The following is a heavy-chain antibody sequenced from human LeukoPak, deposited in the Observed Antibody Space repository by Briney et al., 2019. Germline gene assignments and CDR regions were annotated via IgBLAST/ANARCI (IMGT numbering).Heavy chain of an antibody. CDR3: ARDGPMGTPGYY. CDR2: IYSGGST. J-gene: IGHJ4*02. Sequence: EWVSVIYSGGSTYYADSVKGRFTISRDNSKNTLYLQMNSLRAEDTAVYYCARDGPMGTPGYYWGQGTLVTVSS. D-gene: IGHD7-27*01. V-gene: IGHV3-66*01.